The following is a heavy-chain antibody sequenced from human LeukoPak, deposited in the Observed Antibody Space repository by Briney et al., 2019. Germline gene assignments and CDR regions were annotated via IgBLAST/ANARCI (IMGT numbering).Heavy chain of an antibody. J-gene: IGHJ5*02. D-gene: IGHD3-9*01. CDR2: IYYTGST. Sequence: SETLSLTCTVSGGSISSYYWSWIRQPPGKGLEWIGYIYYTGSTNYNPSLKSRVTISVDTSKNQFSLKLSSVTAADTAVYYCATLTGYSSESWFDPWGQGILVTVSS. V-gene: IGHV4-59*01. CDR3: ATLTGYSSESWFDP. CDR1: GGSISSYY.